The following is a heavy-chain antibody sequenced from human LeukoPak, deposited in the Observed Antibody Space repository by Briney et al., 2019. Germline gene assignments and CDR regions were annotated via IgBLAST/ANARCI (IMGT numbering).Heavy chain of an antibody. CDR2: INGHGSEI. Sequence: GGSLRLSCAASGFTFSMSWMTWVRQAPGKGLEWVASINGHGSEIHYVDSVKGRFTISRDNANDSLYLQMNSLTAEDTAMYYCTTLVWVYCNSTYCYPPDYWGQGTLVTVSS. J-gene: IGHJ4*02. CDR1: GFTFSMSW. D-gene: IGHD2-2*01. V-gene: IGHV3-7*01. CDR3: TTLVWVYCNSTYCYPPDY.